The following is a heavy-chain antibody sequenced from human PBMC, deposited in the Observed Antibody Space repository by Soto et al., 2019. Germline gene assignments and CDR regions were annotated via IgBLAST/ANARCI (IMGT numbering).Heavy chain of an antibody. V-gene: IGHV4-31*03. J-gene: IGHJ6*02. CDR3: ARIPYDSSGYYSYYYYGMDV. CDR2: IYYTGNT. CDR1: GGSVSSGSYY. Sequence: LSLTCTVSGGSVSSGSYYWSWIRQHPGRGLEWIGYIYYTGNTYYNPSLKSRLAISVDTSKNQFSLKLTSVTAADTAVYYCARIPYDSSGYYSYYYYGMDVWGQGTTVTVSS. D-gene: IGHD3-22*01.